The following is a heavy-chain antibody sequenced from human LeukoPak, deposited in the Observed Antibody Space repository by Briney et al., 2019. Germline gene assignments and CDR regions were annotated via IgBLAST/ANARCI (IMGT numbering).Heavy chain of an antibody. V-gene: IGHV3-33*01. D-gene: IGHD6-13*01. CDR3: ARDPPHYSSSWYYFDY. J-gene: IGHJ4*02. Sequence: GGSLRLSCAASGFTFSNYGMHWVRQAPGKGLEWVAVIWYDGSNKYYADSVKGRFTISRDYSKNTLYLQMNSLRAEDTALYYCARDPPHYSSSWYYFDYWGQGTLVTASS. CDR2: IWYDGSNK. CDR1: GFTFSNYG.